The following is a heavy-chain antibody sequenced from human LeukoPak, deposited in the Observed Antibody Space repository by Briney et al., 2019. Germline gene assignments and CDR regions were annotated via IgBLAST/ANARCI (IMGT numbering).Heavy chain of an antibody. D-gene: IGHD3-3*01. CDR2: ISSSSSYI. CDR1: GFTFSSYS. V-gene: IGHV3-21*01. Sequence: GSLRLSCAASGFTFSSYSMNWVRQAPGKGLEWVSSISSSSSYIYYAGSVKGRFTISRDNAKNSLYLQMNSLRAEDTAVYYCARVGDFWSGYYMNYYYMDVWGKGTTVTVSS. J-gene: IGHJ6*03. CDR3: ARVGDFWSGYYMNYYYMDV.